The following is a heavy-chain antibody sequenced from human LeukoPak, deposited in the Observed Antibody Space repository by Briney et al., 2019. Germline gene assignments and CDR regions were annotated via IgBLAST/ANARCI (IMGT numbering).Heavy chain of an antibody. Sequence: SVKVSCKASGDTFSSYAISWVRQAPGQGLEWMGGIIPIFGTANYAQKFQGRVTITTDESTSTAYMELSSLRSEDTAVYYCARVKGDSYGQYYYYYMDVWGKGTTVTVSS. V-gene: IGHV1-69*05. CDR1: GDTFSSYA. J-gene: IGHJ6*03. CDR3: ARVKGDSYGQYYYYYMDV. CDR2: IIPIFGTA. D-gene: IGHD5-18*01.